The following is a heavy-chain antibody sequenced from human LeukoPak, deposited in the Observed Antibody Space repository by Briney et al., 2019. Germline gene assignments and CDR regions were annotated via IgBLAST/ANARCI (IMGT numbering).Heavy chain of an antibody. J-gene: IGHJ6*03. Sequence: ASVTVSCMASGYTFTSYYMHWVRQAPGQGLEWMGIINPSGGSTSYAQKFQGRVTMTRDMSTSTVYMGLSSLRSEDTAVYYCARVPGLSFWNDDTSMSDYYYMDVWGKGTTVTVSS. D-gene: IGHD1-1*01. V-gene: IGHV1-46*01. CDR2: INPSGGST. CDR1: GYTFTSYY. CDR3: ARVPGLSFWNDDTSMSDYYYMDV.